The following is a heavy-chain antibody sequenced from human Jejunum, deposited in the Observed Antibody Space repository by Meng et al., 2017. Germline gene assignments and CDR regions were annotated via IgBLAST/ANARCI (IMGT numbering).Heavy chain of an antibody. V-gene: IGHV3-74*03. J-gene: IGHJ4*02. CDR2: MKSDGSST. CDR3: ARDRGWDLPYDL. CDR1: GFTLSSYW. D-gene: IGHD1-26*01. Sequence: EVALVEFGGGLVQPGGSLRLSWVASGFTLSSYWMHWVRQPPGKGLVWVSRMKSDGSSTTYADSVKGRFTISRDNAKNTVYLQMNRLRAEDTAVYYCARDRGWDLPYDLWGQGTLVTVS.